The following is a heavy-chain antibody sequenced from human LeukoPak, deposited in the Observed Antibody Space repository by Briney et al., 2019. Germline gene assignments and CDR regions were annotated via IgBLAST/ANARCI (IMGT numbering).Heavy chain of an antibody. D-gene: IGHD3-22*01. CDR1: GFTFSSYS. CDR2: ISSSSNYI. CDR3: ARDSEYYDSSGYYYTWYGMDP. J-gene: IGHJ6*02. Sequence: GGSLRLSCAASGFTFSSYSMNWVRQAPGKGLEWVSSISSSSNYIYYADSVKGRFTISRDNAKNSLYLQMNSLRAEDTAVYYCARDSEYYDSSGYYYTWYGMDPWGQGTTVTLSS. V-gene: IGHV3-21*06.